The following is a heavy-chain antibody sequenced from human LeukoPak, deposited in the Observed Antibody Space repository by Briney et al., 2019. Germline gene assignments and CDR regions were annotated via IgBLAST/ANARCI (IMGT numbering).Heavy chain of an antibody. CDR1: GGSISSYY. Sequence: SETLSLTCTVSGGSISSYYGSWIRQSPGKGLEWIGYIYYSGSTNYNPSLKRRVIISVDSSKNQFSLKLSPVTAADTAVYYCARSGSYGPNFAYWGQGTLVTVSS. J-gene: IGHJ4*02. CDR2: IYYSGST. D-gene: IGHD1-26*01. V-gene: IGHV4-59*08. CDR3: ARSGSYGPNFAY.